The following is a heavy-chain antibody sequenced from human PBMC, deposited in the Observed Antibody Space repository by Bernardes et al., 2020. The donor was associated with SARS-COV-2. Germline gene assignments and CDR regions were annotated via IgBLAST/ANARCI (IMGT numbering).Heavy chain of an antibody. V-gene: IGHV3-74*01. J-gene: IGHJ6*02. D-gene: IGHD4-17*01. CDR1: GFTFSNSW. CDR3: ATGGDGASAPGMDV. CDR2: INTDGSST. Sequence: GGSLRLSCAASGFTFSNSWMHWVRQAPGKGLVWVARINTDGSSTDYADSVKGRFTISRNNAKNTLYLQMNSLRVDETAVYYCATGGDGASAPGMDVWGQGTMVTVSS.